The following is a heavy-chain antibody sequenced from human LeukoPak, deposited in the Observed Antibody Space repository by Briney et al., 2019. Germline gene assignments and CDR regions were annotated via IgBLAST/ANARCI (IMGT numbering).Heavy chain of an antibody. Sequence: ASVKVSCKASGYTFTGYYMHWVRQAPGQGLEWMGWINPNSGGTNYAQKFQGRVTMTRDTSISTAYMELSRLRSDDTAVYYCARGETLRRQGYSGFPVHDYWGQGTLVTVSS. V-gene: IGHV1-2*02. J-gene: IGHJ4*02. CDR1: GYTFTGYY. CDR3: ARGETLRRQGYSGFPVHDY. CDR2: INPNSGGT. D-gene: IGHD5-12*01.